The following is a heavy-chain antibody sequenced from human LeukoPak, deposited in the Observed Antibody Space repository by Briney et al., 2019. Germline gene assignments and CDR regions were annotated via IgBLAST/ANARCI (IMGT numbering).Heavy chain of an antibody. CDR1: GGSISSYY. J-gene: IGHJ6*02. Sequence: SETLSLTCTVSGGSISSYYWSWIRQPPGKGLEWIGRIYTSGSTNYNPSLKSRVTMSVDTSKNQFSLKLSSVTAADTAVYYCARDQYCSSTSCYRYYGMDVWGQGTTVTVSS. V-gene: IGHV4-4*07. D-gene: IGHD2-2*01. CDR3: ARDQYCSSTSCYRYYGMDV. CDR2: IYTSGST.